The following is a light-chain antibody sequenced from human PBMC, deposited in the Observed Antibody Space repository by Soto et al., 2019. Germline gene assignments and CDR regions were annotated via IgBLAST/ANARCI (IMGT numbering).Light chain of an antibody. CDR2: DNN. V-gene: IGLV1-44*01. CDR3: AAWDDSLNGV. Sequence: QSVLTQPPSASGTPGQRVTISCSGSSSNVGSHTVNWYQQVPGTAPKLLIYDNNRRPSGVPDRLSGSKSATSASLAISGLQSDDEADYYCAAWDDSLNGVFGGGTKVTVL. J-gene: IGLJ2*01. CDR1: SSNVGSHT.